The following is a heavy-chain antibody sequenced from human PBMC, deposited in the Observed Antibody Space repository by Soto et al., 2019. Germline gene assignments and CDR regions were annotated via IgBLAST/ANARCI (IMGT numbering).Heavy chain of an antibody. Sequence: QVQLQESGPGLVKPSETLSLTCTVSGGSVSSGSYYWSWIRQPPGKGLEWIGYIYYCGSTNYNPSLRRLVTISAATSKNQCSLNLSSVTAADTAVYYCARGRRSGGGCSRGPSTRWFDPWGQGTLVTVSS. D-gene: IGHD2-15*01. CDR3: ARGRRSGGGCSRGPSTRWFDP. V-gene: IGHV4-61*01. CDR2: IYYCGST. CDR1: GGSVSSGSYY. J-gene: IGHJ5*02.